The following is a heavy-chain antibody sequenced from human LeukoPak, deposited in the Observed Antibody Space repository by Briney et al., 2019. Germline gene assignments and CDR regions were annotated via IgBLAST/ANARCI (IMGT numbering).Heavy chain of an antibody. CDR1: GFTFSNAW. CDR3: TPSGDYGDYKSWDWLDP. Sequence: PGGSLRPSCAASGFTFSNAWMNWVRQAPGKGLEWVGRIKSKTDGGTTDYAAPVKGRFTISRDDSKNTLYLQMNSLKTEDTAVYYCTPSGDYGDYKSWDWLDPWGQGTLVTVSS. D-gene: IGHD4-17*01. CDR2: IKSKTDGGTT. J-gene: IGHJ5*02. V-gene: IGHV3-15*07.